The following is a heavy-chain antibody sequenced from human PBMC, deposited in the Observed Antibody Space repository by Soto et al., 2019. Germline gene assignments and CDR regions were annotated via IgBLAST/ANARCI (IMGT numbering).Heavy chain of an antibody. CDR3: ARGGRGATGFDY. D-gene: IGHD1-26*01. CDR2: IYRSGST. CDR1: GGSISSGGYS. Sequence: LSLTCAVSGGSISSGGYSWSWIRQPPGKGLEWIGYIYRSGSTYYNPSLKSRVTISVDRSKNQFSLKLSSVTAADTAVYYCARGGRGATGFDYWGQGTLVTFSS. V-gene: IGHV4-30-2*01. J-gene: IGHJ4*02.